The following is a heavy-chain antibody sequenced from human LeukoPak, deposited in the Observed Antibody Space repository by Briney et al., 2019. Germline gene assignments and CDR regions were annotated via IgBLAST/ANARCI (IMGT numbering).Heavy chain of an antibody. CDR3: AKDFEFGEYYFDY. J-gene: IGHJ4*02. V-gene: IGHV3-23*01. D-gene: IGHD3-10*01. Sequence: PGGSLRLSCAASGFTFSSYAMSWVRQAPGKGLEWVSAISGSGGSTYYAGSVKGRFTISRDNSKNTLYLQMNSLRAEDTAVYYCAKDFEFGEYYFDYWGQGTLVTVSS. CDR1: GFTFSSYA. CDR2: ISGSGGST.